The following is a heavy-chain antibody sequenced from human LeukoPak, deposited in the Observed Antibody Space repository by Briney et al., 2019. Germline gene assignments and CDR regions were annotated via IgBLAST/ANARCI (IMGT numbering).Heavy chain of an antibody. CDR3: ARDRRSYGSGSYAGKY. J-gene: IGHJ4*02. CDR2: IKQDGSEK. Sequence: GGSLRLSCAASGFSFSSYWMSWVRQAPGKGLEWVANIKQDGSEKYYVDSVKGRFTISRDNAKNSLYLQMNSLRAEDTAVYYCARDRRSYGSGSYAGKYWGQGTLVTVSS. V-gene: IGHV3-7*01. D-gene: IGHD3-10*01. CDR1: GFSFSSYW.